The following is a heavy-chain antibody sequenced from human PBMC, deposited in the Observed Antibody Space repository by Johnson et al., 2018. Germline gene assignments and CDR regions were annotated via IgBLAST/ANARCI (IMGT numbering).Heavy chain of an antibody. V-gene: IGHV3-13*01. CDR2: IGTAGDT. CDR3: ASARPRGYSYGTDAFDI. CDR1: GFTFSSYD. Sequence: VQLVESGGGLVQPGGSLRLSCAASGFTFSSYDMHWVRQATGKGLEWVSAIGTAGDTYYPGSVKGRFTISRENANNSLYLQMNSLGAGDTAVYYCASARPRGYSYGTDAFDIWGQGTMVTVSS. D-gene: IGHD5-18*01. J-gene: IGHJ3*02.